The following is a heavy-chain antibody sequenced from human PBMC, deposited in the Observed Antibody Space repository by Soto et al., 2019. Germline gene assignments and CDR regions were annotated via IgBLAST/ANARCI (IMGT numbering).Heavy chain of an antibody. V-gene: IGHV3-13*01. CDR3: ARGEHGGNSPYYGMDV. CDR1: GFTFSSYD. Sequence: GESLKISCAASGFTFSSYDMHWVRQATGKGLEWVSAIGTAGDTYYPGSVKGRFTISRENAKNSLYLQMNSLRAEDTAVYYCARGEHGGNSPYYGMDVWGQGTTVTVSS. CDR2: IGTAGDT. J-gene: IGHJ6*02. D-gene: IGHD2-21*02.